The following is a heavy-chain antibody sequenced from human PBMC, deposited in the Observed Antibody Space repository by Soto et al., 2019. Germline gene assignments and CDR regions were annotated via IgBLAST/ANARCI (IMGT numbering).Heavy chain of an antibody. CDR2: IYYSGST. CDR1: GGSISSGGYY. J-gene: IGHJ4*02. Sequence: PSETLSVTCTVAGGSISSGGYYWSWIRQHPGKGLEWIGYIYYSGSTYYNPSLKSRVTLSVDTSTNQCSLTLSSMTAADTAVYYCALRSMAVVPEYWGQGTLVTVSS. CDR3: ALRSMAVVPEY. D-gene: IGHD3-22*01. V-gene: IGHV4-31*03.